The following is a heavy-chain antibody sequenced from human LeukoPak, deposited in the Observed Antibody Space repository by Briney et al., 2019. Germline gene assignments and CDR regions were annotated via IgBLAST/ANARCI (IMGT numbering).Heavy chain of an antibody. J-gene: IGHJ4*02. CDR1: GYTFTSYG. V-gene: IGHV1-18*01. CDR3: ARDLLKSGYGPYDY. CDR2: ISAYNGNT. D-gene: IGHD5-12*01. Sequence: ASEKVSCKASGYTFTSYGISWVRQAPGQGLEWMGWISAYNGNTNYAQKLQGRVTMTTDTSTSTAYMELRSLRSDDTVVYYCARDLLKSGYGPYDYWGQGTLVTVSS.